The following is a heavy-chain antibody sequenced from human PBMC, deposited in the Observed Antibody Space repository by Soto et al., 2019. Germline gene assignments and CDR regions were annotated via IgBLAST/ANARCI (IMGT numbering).Heavy chain of an antibody. CDR2: VYGDGST. J-gene: IGHJ6*04. CDR1: GFSLAGYW. Sequence: PGVSLSLSCSSSGFSLAGYWMHWVRQAPGKGLVWVAHVYGDGSTKYADSVKGRFTVSRDNAKNTLYLQMNSLRAEDTAVYYCARGRATVGYYGVDVWGEGSTVTVSS. V-gene: IGHV3-74*03. CDR3: ARGRATVGYYGVDV. D-gene: IGHD1-26*01.